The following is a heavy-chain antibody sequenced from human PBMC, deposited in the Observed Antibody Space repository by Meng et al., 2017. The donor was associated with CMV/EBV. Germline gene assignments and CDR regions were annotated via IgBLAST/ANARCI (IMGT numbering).Heavy chain of an antibody. Sequence: GESLKISCAASGFIFSTYAMNWVRQAPGKGLEWVSGISNSDGSTYYADSVKGRFTISRDNSKDTLYLQMSSLRAEDTAVYYCVRPSFGGAFDIWGQGTTVTVSS. V-gene: IGHV3-23*01. J-gene: IGHJ3*02. CDR3: VRPSFGGAFDI. D-gene: IGHD3-10*01. CDR2: ISNSDGST. CDR1: GFIFSTYA.